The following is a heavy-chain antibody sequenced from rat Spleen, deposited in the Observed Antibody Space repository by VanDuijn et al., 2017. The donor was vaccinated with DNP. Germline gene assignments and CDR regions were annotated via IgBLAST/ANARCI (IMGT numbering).Heavy chain of an antibody. J-gene: IGHJ2*01. CDR3: ARHYYDGSYYFDY. Sequence: EVQLVESGGGLVQPGRSLKLSCAASGFAFTNYDMAWVRQAPTKGLEWVAAISSSGGSTYYRDSVKGRFTVSRDYAKSTLYLQMDSLRSEDTATYYCARHYYDGSYYFDYWGQGVMVTVSS. CDR2: ISSSGGST. CDR1: GFAFTNYD. D-gene: IGHD1-12*02. V-gene: IGHV5-25*01.